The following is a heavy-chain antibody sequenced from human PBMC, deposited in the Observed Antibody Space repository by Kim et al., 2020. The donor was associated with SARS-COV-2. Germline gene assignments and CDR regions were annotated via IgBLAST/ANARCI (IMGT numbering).Heavy chain of an antibody. V-gene: IGHV4-39*01. CDR2: IYYSGST. Sequence: SETLSLTCTVSGGSISSSSYYWGWIRQPPGKGLEWIGSIYYSGSTYYNPSLKSRVTISVDTSKNQFSLKLSSVTAADTAVYYCARHRTTRPHYDFWSNKDVNWFDPWGQGTLVTVSS. CDR3: ARHRTTRPHYDFWSNKDVNWFDP. J-gene: IGHJ5*02. CDR1: GGSISSSSYY. D-gene: IGHD3-3*01.